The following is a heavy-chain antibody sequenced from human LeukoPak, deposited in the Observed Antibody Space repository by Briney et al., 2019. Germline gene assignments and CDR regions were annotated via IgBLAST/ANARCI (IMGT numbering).Heavy chain of an antibody. Sequence: GGSLRLSCAASGLTFSSYEMNWVRQAPGKGLEWVSYISSSGSTIYYADSVKGRFTISRDNAKNSLYLQMNSLRAEDTAVYYCARDHGFGEFVTAPHWGQGTLVTVSS. V-gene: IGHV3-48*03. CDR1: GLTFSSYE. CDR3: ARDHGFGEFVTAPH. J-gene: IGHJ4*02. D-gene: IGHD3-10*01. CDR2: ISSSGSTI.